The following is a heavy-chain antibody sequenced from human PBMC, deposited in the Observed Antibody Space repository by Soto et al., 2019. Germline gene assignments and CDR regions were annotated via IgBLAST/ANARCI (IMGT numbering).Heavy chain of an antibody. D-gene: IGHD6-19*01. CDR1: GGSISSYY. CDR2: IYTSGST. J-gene: IGHJ3*02. Sequence: QVQLQESGPGLVKPSETLSLTCTVSGGSISSYYWSWIRQPAGKGLEWIGRIYTSGSTNYNPSLKSRVTMSVDTSKNQFSLKLSSVTAADTAVYYCARENRIAVAATDAFDIWGQGTMVTVSS. V-gene: IGHV4-4*07. CDR3: ARENRIAVAATDAFDI.